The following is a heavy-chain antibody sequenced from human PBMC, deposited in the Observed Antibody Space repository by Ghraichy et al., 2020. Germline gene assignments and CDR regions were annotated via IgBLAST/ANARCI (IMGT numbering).Heavy chain of an antibody. V-gene: IGHV1-2*02. CDR2: INPNSGGT. D-gene: IGHD2-15*01. CDR1: GYTFIDYY. CDR3: ARDFTKLRYCSGGNCYPGY. J-gene: IGHJ4*02. Sequence: SCKTSGYTFIDYYIHWVRQAPGQGLEWMGWINPNSGGTNFAQKLQGRVTMTRDTSISTAYMELSSLRSDDTAIYYCARDFTKLRYCSGGNCYPGYWGQGTLVTVSS.